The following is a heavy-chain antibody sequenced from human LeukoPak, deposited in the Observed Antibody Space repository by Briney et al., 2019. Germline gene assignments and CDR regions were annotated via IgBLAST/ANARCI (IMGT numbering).Heavy chain of an antibody. D-gene: IGHD3-3*01. CDR3: ARMYYDFWSGYSTFDP. J-gene: IGHJ5*02. CDR1: GYTFTSYG. CDR2: ISAYNGNA. Sequence: ASVKVSCKASGYTFTSYGISWVRQAPGQGLEWMGWISAYNGNANYAQKLQGRVTMTTDTSTSTAYMELRSLRSGDTAVYYCARMYYDFWSGYSTFDPWGQGTLVTVSS. V-gene: IGHV1-18*01.